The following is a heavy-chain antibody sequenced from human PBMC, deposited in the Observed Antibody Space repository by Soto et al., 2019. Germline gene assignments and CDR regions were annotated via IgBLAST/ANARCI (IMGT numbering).Heavy chain of an antibody. D-gene: IGHD6-13*01. CDR2: MNPNSGNT. CDR1: GYTFTNYD. Sequence: QVQLVQSGAEVKKPGASVKVSCKASGYTFTNYDINWVRQATGQGLECMGWMNPNSGNTGYAQKVQGRDPITRNTSISTAYMELGSLRSEDTAVYYCASARSHSRSWSDCLDIWGQGTMVTVSS. CDR3: ASARSHSRSWSDCLDI. J-gene: IGHJ3*02. V-gene: IGHV1-8*01.